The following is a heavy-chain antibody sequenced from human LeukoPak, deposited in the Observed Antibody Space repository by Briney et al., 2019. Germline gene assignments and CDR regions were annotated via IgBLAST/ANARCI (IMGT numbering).Heavy chain of an antibody. CDR3: ARHGHSSSWYNWFEP. CDR2: IYYSGST. D-gene: IGHD6-13*01. J-gene: IGHJ5*02. V-gene: IGHV4-59*08. Sequence: SETLSLTCTVSGGSISSYYWSWNRQPPGEGLEWIGYIYYSGSTNYNSSLKSRVTISVDTSKNQFSLKLSSVTAADTAVYYCARHGHSSSWYNWFEPWGQGTLVTVSS. CDR1: GGSISSYY.